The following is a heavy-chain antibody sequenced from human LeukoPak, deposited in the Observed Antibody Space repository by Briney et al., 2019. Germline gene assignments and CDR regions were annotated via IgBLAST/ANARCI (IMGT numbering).Heavy chain of an antibody. CDR3: ARDSPPYSSSSPYFDY. J-gene: IGHJ4*02. CDR1: GYSISSGYY. Sequence: SETLSLTCTDSGYSISSGYYWGWIRQPPGKGLEWIGSIYHSGSTYYNPSLKSRVTISVDTSKNQFSLKLSSVTAADTAVYYCARDSPPYSSSSPYFDYWGQGTLVTVSS. CDR2: IYHSGST. V-gene: IGHV4-38-2*02. D-gene: IGHD6-6*01.